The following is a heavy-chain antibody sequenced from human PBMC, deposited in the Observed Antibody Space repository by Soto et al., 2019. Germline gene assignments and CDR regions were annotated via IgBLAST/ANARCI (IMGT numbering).Heavy chain of an antibody. J-gene: IGHJ4*02. Sequence: GGSLRLSCAASGFTFSNHAFHWVRQAPGRGLEWVSYISDDGASIYYADSLKGRFTISRDNAKNSLSLQMNNLRAEDTAVYYCARENSVQAWLHHFDHWGLGTLVTVSS. CDR3: ARENSVQAWLHHFDH. CDR2: ISDDGASI. CDR1: GFTFSNHA. V-gene: IGHV3-48*03. D-gene: IGHD5-18*01.